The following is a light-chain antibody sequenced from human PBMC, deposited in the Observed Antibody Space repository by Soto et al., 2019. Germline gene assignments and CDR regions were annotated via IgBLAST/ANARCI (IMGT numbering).Light chain of an antibody. CDR3: QQYNNWWT. CDR2: GAS. Sequence: EIVMTQSPATLSVSPGERATLSCRASQSFSSNLAWYQQKPGQAPRLLIYGASTRATGIPARFSGSGSGTEFTLTISSLQSEDFAVYYCQQYNNWWTFGQGTKV. V-gene: IGKV3-15*01. J-gene: IGKJ1*01. CDR1: QSFSSN.